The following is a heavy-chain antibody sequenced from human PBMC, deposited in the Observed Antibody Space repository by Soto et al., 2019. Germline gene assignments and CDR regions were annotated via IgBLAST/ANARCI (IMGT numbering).Heavy chain of an antibody. CDR3: AREVSYPGWFDP. CDR2: IYYSGST. CDR1: GGSISSYY. J-gene: IGHJ5*02. V-gene: IGHV4-59*01. D-gene: IGHD1-26*01. Sequence: LSLTCTVSGGSISSYYWSWIRQPPGKGLEWIGYIYYSGSTNYNPSLKSRVTISVDTSKNQFSLKLSSVTAADTAVYYCAREVSYPGWFDPWGQGTLVTVS.